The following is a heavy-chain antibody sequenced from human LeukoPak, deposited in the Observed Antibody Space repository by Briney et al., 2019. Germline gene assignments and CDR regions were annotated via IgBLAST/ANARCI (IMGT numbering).Heavy chain of an antibody. CDR2: ISSSSSYI. Sequence: PGESLRLSCAASGFTFSSYSMNWVRQAPGKGLEWVSSISSSSSYIYYADSVKGRFTISRDNAKNSLYLQMNSLRAEDTAVYYCARSKIVVVVAAPPDAFDIWGQGTMVTVSS. J-gene: IGHJ3*02. CDR3: ARSKIVVVVAAPPDAFDI. V-gene: IGHV3-21*01. CDR1: GFTFSSYS. D-gene: IGHD2-15*01.